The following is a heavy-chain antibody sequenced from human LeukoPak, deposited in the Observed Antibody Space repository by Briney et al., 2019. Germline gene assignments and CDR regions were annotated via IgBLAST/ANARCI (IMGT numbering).Heavy chain of an antibody. CDR2: IKQDGSEK. V-gene: IGHV3-7*01. CDR3: ARDPSYYYGSGSYKY. J-gene: IGHJ4*02. CDR1: GFTFSSYW. Sequence: PGGSLRLSCAASGFTFSSYWMSWVRQAPGKGLEWVANIKQDGSEKYYVDSVKGRFTISRDNAKNSLYLQMNSLRAEDTAVYYCARDPSYYYGSGSYKYWGQGTLVTVSS. D-gene: IGHD3-10*01.